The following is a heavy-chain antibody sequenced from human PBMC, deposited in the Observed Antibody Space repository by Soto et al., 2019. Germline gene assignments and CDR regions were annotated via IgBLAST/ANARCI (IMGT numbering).Heavy chain of an antibody. CDR3: AHSEDSYGSNYYYGMDV. D-gene: IGHD5-18*01. CDR2: IYWDDDK. J-gene: IGHJ6*02. V-gene: IGHV2-5*02. CDR1: GFSLSTSGVG. Sequence: QITLKESGPTLVKPTQTLTLTCTFSGFSLSTSGVGVGWIRQPPGNALEWLALIYWDDDKRYSPSLKSRLTTTKDTSKNKVILTMTNMDPVDTATYYCAHSEDSYGSNYYYGMDVWGQGTTVTVSS.